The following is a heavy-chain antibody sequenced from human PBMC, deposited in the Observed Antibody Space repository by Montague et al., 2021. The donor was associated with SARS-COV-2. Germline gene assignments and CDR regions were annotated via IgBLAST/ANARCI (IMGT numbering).Heavy chain of an antibody. D-gene: IGHD3-10*01. V-gene: IGHV4-59*08. Sequence: SETLSLTCTVSGGSISGYFWSWIRKSPGKGLEWIGYIYYSCTTKYNPALKSRVAISLETSKNQFSLKLNSVTAADTAAYYCAATDYFASGNYDFWGQGTWVTVSS. CDR1: GGSISGYF. CDR2: IYYSCTT. CDR3: AATDYFASGNYDF. J-gene: IGHJ4*02.